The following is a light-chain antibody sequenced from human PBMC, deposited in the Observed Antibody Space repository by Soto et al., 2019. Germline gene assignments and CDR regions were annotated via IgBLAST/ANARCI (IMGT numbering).Light chain of an antibody. V-gene: IGKV1-39*01. CDR3: QHYDSYSPWM. J-gene: IGKJ1*01. CDR1: QSISSF. Sequence: DIQMTQSPSSLSASVGDRVTITCRASQSISSFLNWYQQKPGKAPKLLIYAASTLQSGVPSRFSGSGSGTDFTLTIRSLQPDDSATYYCQHYDSYSPWMFGQGTKGDIK. CDR2: AAS.